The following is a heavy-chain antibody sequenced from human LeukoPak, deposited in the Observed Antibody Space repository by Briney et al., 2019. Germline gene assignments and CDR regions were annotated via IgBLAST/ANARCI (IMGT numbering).Heavy chain of an antibody. V-gene: IGHV4-4*08. CDR1: GGSISSYY. Sequence: SETLSLTCSVSGGSISSYYWSWIRQPPGKGLEWIGYISPTGGTNYNPSLTGRVTVSVDTSKNLFSVILDPVTAADTAVYFSAGRSVASWYYSDWGQGTLVTVSS. D-gene: IGHD3-22*01. CDR3: AGRSVASWYYSD. J-gene: IGHJ4*02. CDR2: ISPTGGT.